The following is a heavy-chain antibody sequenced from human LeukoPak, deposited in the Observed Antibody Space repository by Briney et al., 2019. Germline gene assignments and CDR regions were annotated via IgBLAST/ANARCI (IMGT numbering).Heavy chain of an antibody. V-gene: IGHV4-4*09. CDR2: IYTSGST. CDR3: ARHFAQYCSSTSCYGIRDYYYMDV. D-gene: IGHD2-2*01. Sequence: AATPSLTCTVSGGSISSYYWSWIRQPPGKGLEWIGYIYTSGSTNYNPPLKRRVTISVDTSKNPFSLKLSSVTAADTAVYYCARHFAQYCSSTSCYGIRDYYYMDVWGKGTTVTVSS. CDR1: GGSISSYY. J-gene: IGHJ6*03.